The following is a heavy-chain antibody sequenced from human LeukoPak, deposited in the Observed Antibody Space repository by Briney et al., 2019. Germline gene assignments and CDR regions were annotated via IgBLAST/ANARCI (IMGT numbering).Heavy chain of an antibody. CDR3: AKRSCSGGSCYGPLFDY. D-gene: IGHD2-15*01. Sequence: GGSLRLSCAASGLTFSSYAMSWVRQAPGKGLEWVSAISGSGGSTYYADSVKGRFTISRDNSKNTLYLQMNSLRAEDTAVYYCAKRSCSGGSCYGPLFDYWGQGTLVTVSS. CDR1: GLTFSSYA. CDR2: ISGSGGST. J-gene: IGHJ4*02. V-gene: IGHV3-23*01.